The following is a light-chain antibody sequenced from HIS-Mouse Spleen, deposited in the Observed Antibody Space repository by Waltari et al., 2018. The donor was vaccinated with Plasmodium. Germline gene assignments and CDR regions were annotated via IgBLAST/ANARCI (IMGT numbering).Light chain of an antibody. Sequence: SYVLTQPPSVSVAPGKTARITCGGTNLGSKSVHWYQQKPGQAPRLVVYDDSDRPSGIPERFSGSNSGNTATLTISRVEAGDEADYYCQVWDSSSDHVVFGGGTKLTVL. J-gene: IGLJ2*01. CDR3: QVWDSSSDHVV. CDR1: NLGSKS. V-gene: IGLV3-21*03. CDR2: DDS.